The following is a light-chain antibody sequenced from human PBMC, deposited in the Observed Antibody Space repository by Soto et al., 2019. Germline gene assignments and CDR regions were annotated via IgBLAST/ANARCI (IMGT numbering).Light chain of an antibody. CDR2: AAS. CDR1: QDIRRE. Sequence: AIQMTQSPSSLSASVGDRVTITCRASQDIRRELGWYQQRPGKAPKLLIYAASQLKSGVPSRFSGSGSGTDFTLTIGSLQPEDFATYYCLQDNDYPWTFGQGTKVEVK. V-gene: IGKV1-6*01. CDR3: LQDNDYPWT. J-gene: IGKJ1*01.